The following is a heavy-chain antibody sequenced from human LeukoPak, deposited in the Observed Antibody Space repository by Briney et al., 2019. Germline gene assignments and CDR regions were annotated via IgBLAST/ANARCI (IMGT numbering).Heavy chain of an antibody. Sequence: SETLSLTCTVSGGSISSGGYYWSWIRQHPGKGLEWIGYIYYSGSTYYNPSLKSRVTISVDTSKNQFSLKLSSVTAADTAVYYCARLRVGDYYGSGFYFDYWGQGTLVTVSS. CDR3: ARLRVGDYYGSGFYFDY. CDR1: GGSISSGGYY. V-gene: IGHV4-31*03. D-gene: IGHD3-10*01. CDR2: IYYSGST. J-gene: IGHJ4*02.